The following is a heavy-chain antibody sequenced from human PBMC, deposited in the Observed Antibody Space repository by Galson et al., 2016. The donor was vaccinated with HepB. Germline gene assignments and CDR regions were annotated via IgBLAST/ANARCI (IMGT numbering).Heavy chain of an antibody. V-gene: IGHV3-21*01. CDR1: GFTFSTYS. J-gene: IGHJ5*02. D-gene: IGHD2-2*01. Sequence: SLRLSCAASGFTFSTYSMNWVRQAPGKGLEWVSPISGSSTYIHYADSVKGRFTISRDNGKSSLYLQMNSLRAEDTAVYYCARDPKIVVVPAARNWFDPGGQGTLVTV. CDR3: ARDPKIVVVPAARNWFDP. CDR2: ISGSSTYI.